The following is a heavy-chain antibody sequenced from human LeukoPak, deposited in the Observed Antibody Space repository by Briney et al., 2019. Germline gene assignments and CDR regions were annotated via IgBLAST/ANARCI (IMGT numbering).Heavy chain of an antibody. CDR1: RVSGSSNF. D-gene: IGHD6-13*01. V-gene: IGHV3-66*01. CDR2: IYSGGET. J-gene: IGHJ5*02. Sequence: PGGSLRLSCAASRVSGSSNFMIWVRQAPGKGLEWVSLIYSGGETSYADSVKGRFSISRDNSKNTLYLQMNSLRVEDTAVYYCTRDPPAVAINTYAWGQGTLVTVSS. CDR3: TRDPPAVAINTYA.